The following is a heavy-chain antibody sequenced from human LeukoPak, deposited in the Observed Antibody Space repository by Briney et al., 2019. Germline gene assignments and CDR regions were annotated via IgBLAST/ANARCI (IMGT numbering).Heavy chain of an antibody. CDR3: AKTVRYSSRGDFDY. CDR1: GFTFSSYA. Sequence: PGGSLRLSCAASGFTFSSYAMYWVRKAPGKGLELVSAISGSGGSKYYADSVKGRFTISRDNSKNTLYLHMNSLRAEDTAVYYCAKTVRYSSRGDFDYWGQGTLVTVSS. J-gene: IGHJ4*02. V-gene: IGHV3-23*01. D-gene: IGHD6-13*01. CDR2: ISGSGGSK.